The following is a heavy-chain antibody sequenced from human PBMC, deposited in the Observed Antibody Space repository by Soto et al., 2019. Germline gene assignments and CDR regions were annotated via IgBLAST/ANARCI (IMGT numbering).Heavy chain of an antibody. Sequence: LRLSCAASGFTFSNYIMNLVRQAPWKGLEWISYISSSSITIYYADSVKGRFTISRDNAKNSLYLQMNSLRDEDTAVYYCARVRSTSMGGGFDYWGQGTLVTVSS. D-gene: IGHD5-18*01. V-gene: IGHV3-48*02. CDR1: GFTFSNYI. CDR3: ARVRSTSMGGGFDY. CDR2: ISSSSITI. J-gene: IGHJ4*02.